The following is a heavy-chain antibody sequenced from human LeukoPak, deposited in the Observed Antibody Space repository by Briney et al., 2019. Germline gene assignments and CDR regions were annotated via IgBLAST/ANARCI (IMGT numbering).Heavy chain of an antibody. CDR2: INPSGGNT. D-gene: IGHD3-22*01. CDR3: ARDYYDSSGYYYYFDY. Sequence: ASVKVSCKASGYTFTSYYMHWVRQAPGQGLEWMGIINPSGGNTNYAQKLQGRVTMTTDTSTSTAYMELRSLRSDDTAVYYCARDYYDSSGYYYYFDYWGQGTLVTVSS. J-gene: IGHJ4*02. CDR1: GYTFTSYY. V-gene: IGHV1-46*01.